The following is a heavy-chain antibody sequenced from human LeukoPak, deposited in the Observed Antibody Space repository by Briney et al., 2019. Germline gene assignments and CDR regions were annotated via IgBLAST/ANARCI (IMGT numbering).Heavy chain of an antibody. CDR2: IYYSGST. CDR1: GGSLSSYY. V-gene: IGHV4-59*01. J-gene: IGHJ5*02. Sequence: SETLSLTCTVSGGSLSSYYWSWIRQRPGKGLEWMGYIYYSGSTNYNPSLKSIVTISVDTSKNQFSLKLSSVTAADTAVYYCARVLYDFWSGYFWFDPWGQGTLVTVSS. D-gene: IGHD3-3*01. CDR3: ARVLYDFWSGYFWFDP.